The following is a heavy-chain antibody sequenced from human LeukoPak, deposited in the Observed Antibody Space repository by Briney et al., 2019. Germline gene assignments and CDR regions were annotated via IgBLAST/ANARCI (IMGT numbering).Heavy chain of an antibody. D-gene: IGHD2-2*01. Sequence: GGSLRLSCAASGFTFSSYSMNWVRQAPGKGLEWVSSISSSSSYIYYADSVKGRFTISRDNAKNSLYLQMNSLRDEDTAVYYCARGGDIVVVPAAPPDYWGQGTLVTVSS. CDR1: GFTFSSYS. CDR3: ARGGDIVVVPAAPPDY. CDR2: ISSSSSYI. J-gene: IGHJ4*02. V-gene: IGHV3-21*06.